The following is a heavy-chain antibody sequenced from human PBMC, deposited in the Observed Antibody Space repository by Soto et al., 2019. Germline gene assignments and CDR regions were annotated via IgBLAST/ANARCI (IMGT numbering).Heavy chain of an antibody. D-gene: IGHD2-21*02. V-gene: IGHV3-30-3*01. CDR1: GFTFSSYA. CDR3: ARDRYVAVVTAIYWFDP. Sequence: GGSLRLSCAASGFTFSSYAMHWVRQAPGKGLEWVAVISYDGSNKYYADSVKGRFTISRDNSKNTLYLQMNSLRAEDTAVYYCARDRYVAVVTAIYWFDPWGQGTLVTVSS. J-gene: IGHJ5*02. CDR2: ISYDGSNK.